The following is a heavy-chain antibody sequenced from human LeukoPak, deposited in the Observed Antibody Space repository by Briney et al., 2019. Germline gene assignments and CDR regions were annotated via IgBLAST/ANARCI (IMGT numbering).Heavy chain of an antibody. CDR2: IYYSGST. CDR1: GGSISSGDYY. Sequence: SETLSLTCTVSGGSISSGDYYWSWIRQPPGKGLEWIGYIYYSGSTYYNPSLKSRVTISVDTSKNQFSLKLSSVTAADTAVYYCAREGYYDSSGYFNYWGQGTLVTVSS. J-gene: IGHJ4*02. D-gene: IGHD3-22*01. CDR3: AREGYYDSSGYFNY. V-gene: IGHV4-30-4*01.